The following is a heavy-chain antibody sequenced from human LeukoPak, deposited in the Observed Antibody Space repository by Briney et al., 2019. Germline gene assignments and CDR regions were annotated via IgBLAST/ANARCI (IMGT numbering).Heavy chain of an antibody. CDR1: GCTFSSYG. D-gene: IGHD2-2*02. CDR3: AKVRCSSTSCYMGSSRLDY. J-gene: IGHJ4*02. V-gene: IGHV3-30*02. CDR2: RRYDGSNK. Sequence: PGRSLRLSCAASGCTFSSYGMHWVRKAPGKGLEWVAFRRYDGSNKYYADSVKGRFTISRDNSKNTLYLQMNSLRAEDTAVYYCAKVRCSSTSCYMGSSRLDYWGQGTLVTVSS.